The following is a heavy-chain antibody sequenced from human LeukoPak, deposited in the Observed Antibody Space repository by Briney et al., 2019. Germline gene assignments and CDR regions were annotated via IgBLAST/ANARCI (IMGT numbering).Heavy chain of an antibody. D-gene: IGHD6-19*01. CDR3: ARPQKAGTRPEVYYMDV. CDR1: GYTFTSYG. CDR2: ISAYNGNT. Sequence: GASVKVSCKASGYTFTSYGISWVRQAPGQGLEWMGWISAYNGNTNYAQKLQGRVTMTTDASTSTAYMELRSLRSDDTAVYYCARPQKAGTRPEVYYMDVWGKGTAVTVSS. V-gene: IGHV1-18*01. J-gene: IGHJ6*03.